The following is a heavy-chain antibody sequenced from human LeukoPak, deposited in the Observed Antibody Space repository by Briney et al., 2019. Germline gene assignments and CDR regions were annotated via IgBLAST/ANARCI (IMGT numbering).Heavy chain of an antibody. J-gene: IGHJ4*02. CDR3: ARGNYYDSSEGFDY. D-gene: IGHD3-22*01. V-gene: IGHV3-21*01. CDR1: GFTFSSYS. Sequence: GGSLRLSCAASGFTFSSYSMNWVRQAPGKGLGWVSSISSSSSYIYYADSVKGRFTISKDNAKNSLYLQMNSLRAEDTAVYYCARGNYYDSSEGFDYWGQGTLVTVSS. CDR2: ISSSSSYI.